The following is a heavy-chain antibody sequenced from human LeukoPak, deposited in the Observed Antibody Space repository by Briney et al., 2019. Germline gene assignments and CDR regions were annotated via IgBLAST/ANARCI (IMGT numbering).Heavy chain of an antibody. Sequence: GGSLRLSCAASGFTFSSYGMSWVRQAPGKGLEWVGRIKRKTDGGTTDYAAPVKGRFAISRDDSKNMLYLQMNSLKTEDTAVYYCTYSPHSFFDYWGQGTLVTVSS. CDR2: IKRKTDGGTT. D-gene: IGHD2-15*01. J-gene: IGHJ4*02. V-gene: IGHV3-15*01. CDR3: TYSPHSFFDY. CDR1: GFTFSSYG.